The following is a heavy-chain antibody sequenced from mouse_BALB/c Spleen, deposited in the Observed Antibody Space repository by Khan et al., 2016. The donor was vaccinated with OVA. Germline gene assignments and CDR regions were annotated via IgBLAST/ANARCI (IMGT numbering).Heavy chain of an antibody. J-gene: IGHJ3*01. Sequence: EVMLVESGGGLVKPGGSLKLSCEVSGFAFNSYDMSWVRQTPEKRLEWVATISSTGTYTYYPDSVRGRFTISRDTARTTLYLQLRSLRSEDTALYYCTRPSYYGNPLFTYWGQGTLVTVSA. CDR3: TRPSYYGNPLFTY. D-gene: IGHD2-10*01. CDR1: GFAFNSYD. CDR2: ISSTGTYT. V-gene: IGHV5-9*02.